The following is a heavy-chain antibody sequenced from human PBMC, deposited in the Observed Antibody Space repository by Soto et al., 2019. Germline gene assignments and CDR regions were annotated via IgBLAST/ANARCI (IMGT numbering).Heavy chain of an antibody. J-gene: IGHJ4*02. CDR1: GFTFSNYA. Sequence: EMQLLESGGGLVQPGGSLRLFCAASGFTFSNYAMTWVRQAPGEGLEWVSTITPTGVTYYGDTVKGRFTISRDNSKSTLFPQMNSLRAEDTAIYYCARTDKFNSQSSGWANRFDCWGQGTLVTVSS. CDR2: ITPTGVT. D-gene: IGHD6-19*01. V-gene: IGHV3-23*01. CDR3: ARTDKFNSQSSGWANRFDC.